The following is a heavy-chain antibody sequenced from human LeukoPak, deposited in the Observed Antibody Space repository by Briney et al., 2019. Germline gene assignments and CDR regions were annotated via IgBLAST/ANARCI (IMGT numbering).Heavy chain of an antibody. CDR2: ISYDGTNK. J-gene: IGHJ6*03. Sequence: GGSLRLSCAGSGFTFSNYGMHWVRQAPGKGPEWVAVISYDGTNKYYADSVKGRFTISRDNAKNSLYLQMNSLRVEDTAVYYCARVRGSSLSYYYMDVWGKGTTVTVSS. V-gene: IGHV3-30*03. CDR3: ARVRGSSLSYYYMDV. CDR1: GFTFSNYG. D-gene: IGHD6-13*01.